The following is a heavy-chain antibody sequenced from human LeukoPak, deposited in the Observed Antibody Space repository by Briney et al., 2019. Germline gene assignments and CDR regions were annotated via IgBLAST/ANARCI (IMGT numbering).Heavy chain of an antibody. J-gene: IGHJ4*02. V-gene: IGHV4-30-4*01. CDR2: IYYSGST. CDR1: GGSISSGDYY. D-gene: IGHD3-22*01. Sequence: PSQTLPLTCTVSGGSISSGDYYWSWLLQPPGKDLEWIGYIYYSGSTYYNPSLKSRVTISVDTSNNLFTRKLSSVTATDTAVYYCARTDRSGYYGAYWGQGTLVTVSA. CDR3: ARTDRSGYYGAY.